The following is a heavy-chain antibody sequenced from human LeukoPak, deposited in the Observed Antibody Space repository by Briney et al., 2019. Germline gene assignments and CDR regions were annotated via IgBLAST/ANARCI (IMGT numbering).Heavy chain of an antibody. V-gene: IGHV3-30*03. Sequence: GGSLRLSCAASGFTFTSYGMHWVRQSPGKGLEWVALIAYDGYYKYYSDSVKGRFTISSDTSKNTLYLQMNSLRAEDTAVYYCARDLSPVVRASPMGYWGQGTLVTVSS. D-gene: IGHD3-10*01. CDR2: IAYDGYYK. CDR3: ARDLSPVVRASPMGY. CDR1: GFTFTSYG. J-gene: IGHJ4*02.